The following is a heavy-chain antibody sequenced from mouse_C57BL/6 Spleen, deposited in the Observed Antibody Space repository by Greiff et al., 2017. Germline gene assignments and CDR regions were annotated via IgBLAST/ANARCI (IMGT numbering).Heavy chain of an antibody. CDR3: TGRIYYGNYFDY. CDR2: IRLKSDNYAT. Sequence: DVHLVESGGGLVQPGGSMKLSCVASGFTFSNYWMNWVRQSPEKGLEWVAQIRLKSDNYATHYAESVKGRFTISRDDSKSSVYLQMNNLRAEDTGIYYCTGRIYYGNYFDYWGQGTTLTVSS. J-gene: IGHJ2*01. V-gene: IGHV6-3*01. D-gene: IGHD2-1*01. CDR1: GFTFSNYW.